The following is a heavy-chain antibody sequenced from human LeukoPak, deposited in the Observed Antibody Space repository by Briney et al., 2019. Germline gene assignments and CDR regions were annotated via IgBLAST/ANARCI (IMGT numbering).Heavy chain of an antibody. Sequence: PGGSLRLSCAASGFTFSSYAMHWVRQAPGKGLEWVAVISYDGSNKYYADSVKGRFTISRDNSKNTLYLQMNSLRAEDTAVYYCAKDKYQLLRGRYYYYMDVWGKGTTVTVSS. CDR1: GFTFSSYA. J-gene: IGHJ6*03. CDR2: ISYDGSNK. V-gene: IGHV3-30-3*01. CDR3: AKDKYQLLRGRYYYYMDV. D-gene: IGHD2-2*01.